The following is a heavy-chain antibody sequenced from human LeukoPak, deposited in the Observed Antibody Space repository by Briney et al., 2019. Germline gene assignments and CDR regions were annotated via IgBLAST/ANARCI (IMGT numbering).Heavy chain of an antibody. CDR2: IYSGGST. V-gene: IGHV3-53*01. CDR3: ARDLNRYGESDP. D-gene: IGHD5-18*01. Sequence: GGYLRLSCAASGFTVSSNYMSWVRQAPGKGLEWVSGIYSGGSTYYADFVKGRFTISRDNSKNTLYLQMNSLRAEDTAVYYCARDLNRYGESDPWGQGTLVTVSS. CDR1: GFTVSSNY. J-gene: IGHJ5*02.